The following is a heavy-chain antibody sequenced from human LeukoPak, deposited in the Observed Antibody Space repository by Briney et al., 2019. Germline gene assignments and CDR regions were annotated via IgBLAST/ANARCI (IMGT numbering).Heavy chain of an antibody. CDR1: GFTFNTYA. CDR3: AKVMGYSGSGSYFDY. Sequence: GGSLRLSCAASGFTFNTYAMNWVRQAPGKGLEWVSSISSTSSSIYYADSVKGRFTISRDNAKNSLYLQMNSLRVEDTAVYYCAKVMGYSGSGSYFDYWGQGTLVTVSS. J-gene: IGHJ4*02. D-gene: IGHD3-10*01. CDR2: ISSTSSSI. V-gene: IGHV3-21*01.